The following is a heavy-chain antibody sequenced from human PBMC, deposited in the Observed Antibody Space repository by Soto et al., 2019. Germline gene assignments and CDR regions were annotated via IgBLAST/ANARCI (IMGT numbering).Heavy chain of an antibody. D-gene: IGHD3-10*01. J-gene: IGHJ6*02. CDR1: GGSISSSNW. Sequence: PSETLSLTCTVSGGSISSSNWWTWVRQAPGKGLEWIGETYHVGIPSYNPSLKGRVSISVDTSKNQFSLNLSSVTAADTALYFCARQGFGAIHGLVDVWGQGTTVTVSS. CDR3: ARQGFGAIHGLVDV. V-gene: IGHV4-4*02. CDR2: TYHVGIP.